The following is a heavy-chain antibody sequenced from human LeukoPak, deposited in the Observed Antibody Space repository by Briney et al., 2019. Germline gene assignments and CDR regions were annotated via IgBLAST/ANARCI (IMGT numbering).Heavy chain of an antibody. D-gene: IGHD3-3*01. Sequence: PSETLSLTCTVSGYSISSGYYWGWIRQPPGKGLEWIGSIYHSGSTYYNPSLKSRVTISVDTSKNQFSLKLSSLTAADTAVYYCARYGSGYYPFDYWGQGTLVTVSS. CDR2: IYHSGST. V-gene: IGHV4-38-2*02. CDR3: ARYGSGYYPFDY. J-gene: IGHJ4*02. CDR1: GYSISSGYY.